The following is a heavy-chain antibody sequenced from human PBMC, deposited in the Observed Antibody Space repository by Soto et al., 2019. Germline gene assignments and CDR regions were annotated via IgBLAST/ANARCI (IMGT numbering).Heavy chain of an antibody. Sequence: GASVKVSCKASGYTFTGYYMHWVRQAPGQGLEWMGWINPNSGGTNYAQKFQGWVTMTRDTSISTAYMELSRLRSDDTAVYYCAREKSQSYYYYGMDVWGQGTTVTVSS. V-gene: IGHV1-2*04. J-gene: IGHJ6*02. CDR2: INPNSGGT. CDR1: GYTFTGYY. D-gene: IGHD6-19*01. CDR3: AREKSQSYYYYGMDV.